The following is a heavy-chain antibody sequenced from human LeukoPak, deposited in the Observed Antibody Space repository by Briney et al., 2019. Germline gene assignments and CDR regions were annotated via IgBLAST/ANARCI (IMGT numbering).Heavy chain of an antibody. CDR2: ISYDGSNK. CDR3: ARDKFPWIQLWLNYYGMDV. CDR1: GFTFSSYG. D-gene: IGHD5-18*01. Sequence: QPGGSLRLSCAASGFTFSSYGMHWVRKAPGKGLEWVAVISYDGSNKYYADSVKGRFTISRDNSKNTLYLQMNSLRAEDTAVYYCARDKFPWIQLWLNYYGMDVWGQGTTVTVSS. J-gene: IGHJ6*02. V-gene: IGHV3-30*03.